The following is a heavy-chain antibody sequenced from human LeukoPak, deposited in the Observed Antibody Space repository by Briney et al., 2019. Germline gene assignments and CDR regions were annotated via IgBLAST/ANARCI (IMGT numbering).Heavy chain of an antibody. CDR1: GGSISSYY. J-gene: IGHJ4*02. D-gene: IGHD3-22*01. Sequence: SETLSLTCTVPGGSISSYYWSWIRKPPGKGLESIGYIYYSGSTNYNHSSKSRFTISVDTSKNQFSLKLSSVPAADTAMYYCARGVTYDSSGFTWVYYFDYWGQGTLVTVSS. V-gene: IGHV4-59*01. CDR2: IYYSGST. CDR3: ARGVTYDSSGFTWVYYFDY.